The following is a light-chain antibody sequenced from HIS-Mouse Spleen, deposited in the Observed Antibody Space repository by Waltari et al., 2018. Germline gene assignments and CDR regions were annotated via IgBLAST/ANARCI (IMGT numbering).Light chain of an antibody. CDR2: RNY. J-gene: IGLJ1*01. V-gene: IGLV1-47*01. CDR1: CSNIGSNY. CDR3: AAWDDSLSGYV. Sequence: QSVLTQPPSASGTPGQRVTISCSGSCSNIGSNYVYWFQQLPGTAPKLRLSRNYQRPSGVPARFSGSKSGTSASLAISGLRSEDEADYYCAAWDDSLSGYVFGTGTKVTVL.